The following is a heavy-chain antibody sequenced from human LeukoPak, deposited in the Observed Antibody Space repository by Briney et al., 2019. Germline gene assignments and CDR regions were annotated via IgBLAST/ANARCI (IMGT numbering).Heavy chain of an antibody. CDR2: IRSDGSNK. V-gene: IGHV3-30*02. Sequence: GGSLRLSCAASGFTFSSYGMHWVRQAPGTGLEWVAFIRSDGSNKNYADSVKGRFTISRDNSKNTLYLQMNSLRPDDTAVYYCARVEVDTYYDFWSGYWDYWGQGTLVTVSS. D-gene: IGHD3-3*01. CDR3: ARVEVDTYYDFWSGYWDY. J-gene: IGHJ4*02. CDR1: GFTFSSYG.